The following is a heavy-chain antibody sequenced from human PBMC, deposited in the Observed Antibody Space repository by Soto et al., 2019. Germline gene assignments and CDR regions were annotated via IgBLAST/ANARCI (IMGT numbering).Heavy chain of an antibody. Sequence: SVKGSCQGFGYSFMKYGINWVRQAPVQGLEWVGWISPYSGYTHSAQKFHGRLTLTTDTAASTAYMELRILRSADTALYYCAREASVLIPAAQPSRFDSWGQGTLVTVSS. CDR1: GYSFMKYG. J-gene: IGHJ4*02. CDR3: AREASVLIPAAQPSRFDS. CDR2: ISPYSGYT. D-gene: IGHD2-2*01. V-gene: IGHV1-18*01.